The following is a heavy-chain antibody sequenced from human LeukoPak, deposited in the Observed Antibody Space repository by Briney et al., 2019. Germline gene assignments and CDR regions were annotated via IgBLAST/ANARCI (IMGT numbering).Heavy chain of an antibody. CDR2: ISAYNGNT. J-gene: IGHJ6*02. CDR1: GYTFTSYG. CDR3: ARGWDCDISTTCQRRYNYYGMDV. D-gene: IGHD3-9*01. V-gene: IGHV1-18*01. Sequence: ASVKVSCKASGYTFTSYGISWVRQAPGQGLEWMGWISAYNGNTNYAQKLQGGVTMTTDTSTSTAYMELKSLRSDDTVVYYCARGWDCDISTTCQRRYNYYGMDVWGQGTTVTVSS.